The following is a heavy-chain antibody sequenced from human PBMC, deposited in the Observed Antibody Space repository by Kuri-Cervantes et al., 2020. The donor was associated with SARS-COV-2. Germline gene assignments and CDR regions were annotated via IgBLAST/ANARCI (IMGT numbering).Heavy chain of an antibody. CDR3: ARVTTGTLDY. CDR1: GDSVSSNSAG. V-gene: IGHV6-1*01. Sequence: SQTLSLTCAISGDSVSSNSAGWNWIRQSPSRGLEWLGRTYYRSKWYHDYAVSVKSRIIINQDTSKNQFSLHLSSVTPEDTAVYYCARVTTGTLDYWGQGTLVTVSS. CDR2: TYYRSKWYH. J-gene: IGHJ4*02. D-gene: IGHD1-1*01.